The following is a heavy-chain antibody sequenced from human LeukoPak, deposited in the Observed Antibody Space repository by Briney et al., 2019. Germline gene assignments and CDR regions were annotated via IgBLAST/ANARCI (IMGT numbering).Heavy chain of an antibody. CDR3: ARVPLSYAGYSTGTNWFDP. J-gene: IGHJ5*02. D-gene: IGHD6-19*01. V-gene: IGHV1-2*02. CDR1: GYTFTGYY. Sequence: EASVKVSCKASGYTFTGYYMHWVRQAPGQGLEWMGWINPNSGGTNYAQKFQGRVTMTRDTSISTAYMELSRLRSDDTAVYYCARVPLSYAGYSTGTNWFDPWGQGTLVTVSS. CDR2: INPNSGGT.